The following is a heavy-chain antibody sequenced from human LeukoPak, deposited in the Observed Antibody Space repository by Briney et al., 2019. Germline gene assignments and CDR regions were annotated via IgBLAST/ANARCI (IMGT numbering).Heavy chain of an antibody. D-gene: IGHD1-14*01. CDR2: ISSSSNYI. CDR3: ARDHSGQVLGY. J-gene: IGHJ4*02. CDR1: GFTFSSYS. Sequence: PGGSLRLSCAASGFTFSSYSMNWVRQAPGKGLEWVSSISSSSNYIYYADSVKGRFTISRDNAKNSLYLQMNGLRAEDTAVYFCARDHSGQVLGYWGQGTLVTVSS. V-gene: IGHV3-21*01.